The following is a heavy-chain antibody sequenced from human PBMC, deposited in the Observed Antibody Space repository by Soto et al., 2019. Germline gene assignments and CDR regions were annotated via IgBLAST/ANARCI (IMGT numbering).Heavy chain of an antibody. CDR3: ARELNRAGVDY. Sequence: QVQLQESGPGLVKPSQTLSLTCTVSGGSITSGGYYWSWIRQLPGKGPEWIGYIYYSGSTYYNPSLKSRVTISLDTSKNQFSLKLTSVTAADTAMYYCARELNRAGVDYWGQGTLVTVSS. D-gene: IGHD6-19*01. CDR1: GGSITSGGYY. J-gene: IGHJ4*02. V-gene: IGHV4-31*03. CDR2: IYYSGST.